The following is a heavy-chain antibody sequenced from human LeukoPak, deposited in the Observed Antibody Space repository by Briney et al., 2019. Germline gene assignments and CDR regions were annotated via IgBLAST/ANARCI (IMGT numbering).Heavy chain of an antibody. V-gene: IGHV3-21*01. CDR2: IRSSSTYI. CDR1: GFPSGYYN. CDR3: ARDGGYYYMDV. D-gene: IGHD3-16*01. Sequence: GGSLRLSCAASGFPSGYYNMNWVRQAPGKGLEWVSSIRSSSTYIYYADSVKGRFTVSRDDAKNSLYLQMNSLRADDTAVYYCARDGGYYYMDVWGKGTTVTVSS. J-gene: IGHJ6*03.